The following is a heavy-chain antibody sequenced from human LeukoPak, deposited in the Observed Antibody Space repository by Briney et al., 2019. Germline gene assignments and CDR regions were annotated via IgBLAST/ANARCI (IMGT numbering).Heavy chain of an antibody. Sequence: PGGSLRLSCAASGFTFSSHAMSWDRQAPGKGLEWVSSISGDTGKTYYADSVKGRFTISRDNSNSTLYLQMNSLRAEDTALYYCAKDRELLWFGESYDAFDLWGQGTMVTVSS. CDR2: ISGDTGKT. V-gene: IGHV3-23*01. CDR3: AKDRELLWFGESYDAFDL. D-gene: IGHD3-10*01. CDR1: GFTFSSHA. J-gene: IGHJ3*01.